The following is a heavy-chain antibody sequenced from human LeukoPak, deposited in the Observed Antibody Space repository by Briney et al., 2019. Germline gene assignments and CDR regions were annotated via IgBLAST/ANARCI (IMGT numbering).Heavy chain of an antibody. Sequence: SETLSLTCTVSGGSISSYYWNWIRQPPGKGLEWIGYIHYSGSTNYIPSLKSRVTISVDTSKNQFSLKLSSMTAADTAVYYCARDSYSGRAHFDSWGQGTLVTVSS. CDR2: IHYSGST. D-gene: IGHD5-12*01. J-gene: IGHJ4*02. CDR3: ARDSYSGRAHFDS. CDR1: GGSISSYY. V-gene: IGHV4-59*01.